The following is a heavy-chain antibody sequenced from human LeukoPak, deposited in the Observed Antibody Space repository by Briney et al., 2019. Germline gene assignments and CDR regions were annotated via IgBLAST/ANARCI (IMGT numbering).Heavy chain of an antibody. CDR1: GFTFSDYY. Sequence: GGSLRLSCAASGFTFSDYYMSWIRQAPGKGLEWVSYISSSGSTIYYADSVKGRFTISRDNAKNSLYLQMNSLRAEDTAVYYCAKARSYYDSSGYDYWGQGTLVTVSS. V-gene: IGHV3-11*04. J-gene: IGHJ4*02. CDR2: ISSSGSTI. D-gene: IGHD3-22*01. CDR3: AKARSYYDSSGYDY.